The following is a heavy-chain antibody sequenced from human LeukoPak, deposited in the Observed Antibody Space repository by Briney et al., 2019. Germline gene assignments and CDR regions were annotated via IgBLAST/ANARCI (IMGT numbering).Heavy chain of an antibody. J-gene: IGHJ4*02. D-gene: IGHD6-19*01. CDR2: INPNSGDT. CDR3: AQSSGWYYFDY. Sequence: ASVKVSCKASGYTFTGYYMHWVRQAPGQGLEWMGWINPNSGDTNYAEKFQGRVTMTRDTSISTAFMELSSLTSDDTAVYYCAQSSGWYYFDYWGQGTLVTVSS. V-gene: IGHV1-2*02. CDR1: GYTFTGYY.